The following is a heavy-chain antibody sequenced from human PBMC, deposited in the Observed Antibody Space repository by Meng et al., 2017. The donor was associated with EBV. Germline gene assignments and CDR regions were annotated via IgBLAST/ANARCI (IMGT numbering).Heavy chain of an antibody. CDR3: ARVGIAVAGTGDY. J-gene: IGHJ4*02. Sequence: QVQRVQSGAAVKKPGASVKVSCKASGYTFTGYYMHWVRQAPGQGLEWMGRINPNSGGTNYVQKFQGRVTMTRDTSISTAYMELSRLRSDDTAVYYCARVGIAVAGTGDYWGQGTLVTVSS. V-gene: IGHV1-2*06. CDR2: INPNSGGT. CDR1: GYTFTGYY. D-gene: IGHD6-19*01.